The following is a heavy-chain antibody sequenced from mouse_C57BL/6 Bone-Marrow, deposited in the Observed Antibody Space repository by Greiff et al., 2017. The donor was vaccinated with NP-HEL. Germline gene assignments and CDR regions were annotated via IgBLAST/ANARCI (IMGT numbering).Heavy chain of an antibody. V-gene: IGHV1-55*01. CDR3: YRDACHYPYAY. D-gene: IGHD1-1*02. Sequence: QVQLQQPGAELVKPGASVKLSCKASGYTFTSYWIHWVKQRPGQGLEWIGVIYPGSGSTNYNEKFKSKATLTVDTSSSTAYMQLSSLTSEDSAVYDYYRDACHYPYAYWGQGTLVTVSA. J-gene: IGHJ3*01. CDR1: GYTFTSYW. CDR2: IYPGSGST.